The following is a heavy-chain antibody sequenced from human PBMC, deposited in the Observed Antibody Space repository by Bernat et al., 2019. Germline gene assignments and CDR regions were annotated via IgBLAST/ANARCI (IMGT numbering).Heavy chain of an antibody. J-gene: IGHJ4*02. Sequence: EVQLLESGGGLVQPGGSLRLSCAASGFSFRDYEMNWVRQAPGKGLEWVSYISSTANTIYYADYVKGRFTISRDNTKKSLYLQMNNLRAEDTADYYCARGPTWYSRTSNFDYWGQGTLVTVSS. CDR1: GFSFRDYE. CDR3: ARGPTWYSRTSNFDY. D-gene: IGHD6-13*01. V-gene: IGHV3-48*03. CDR2: ISSTANTI.